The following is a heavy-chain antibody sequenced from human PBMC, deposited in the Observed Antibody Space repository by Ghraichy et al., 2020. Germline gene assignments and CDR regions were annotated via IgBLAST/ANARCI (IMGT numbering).Heavy chain of an antibody. CDR2: ISGSSSTI. V-gene: IGHV3-48*02. CDR1: GFTFSTYS. CDR3: ATNAETCY. D-gene: IGHD2-8*01. J-gene: IGHJ4*02. Sequence: GGSLRLSCAASGFTFSTYSMRWVRQAPGKGLEWISSISGSSSTIQYADSVKGRFTISRDNAKNSLYLQMNSLRDEDTGVYYCATNAETCYWGQGTLVSVSA.